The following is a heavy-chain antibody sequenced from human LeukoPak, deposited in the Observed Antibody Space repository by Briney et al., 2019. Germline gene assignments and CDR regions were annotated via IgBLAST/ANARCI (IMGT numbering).Heavy chain of an antibody. J-gene: IGHJ4*02. Sequence: PGRSLRLSCAASGFTFSSYSMYWVRQAPGKGLEWVAVISYDGSNKYYADSVKGRFTISRDNSKNTLFLQMNSLRAEDTAVYYCPRGVGSSNYFDYWGQGTLVTVSA. V-gene: IGHV3-30*04. CDR1: GFTFSSYS. CDR3: PRGVGSSNYFDY. D-gene: IGHD3-10*01. CDR2: ISYDGSNK.